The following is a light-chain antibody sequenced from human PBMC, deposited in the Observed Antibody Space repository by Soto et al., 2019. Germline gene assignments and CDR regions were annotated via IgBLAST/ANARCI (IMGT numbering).Light chain of an antibody. CDR3: QQYTAWPLT. J-gene: IGKJ1*01. CDR2: GTS. V-gene: IGKV3D-7*01. Sequence: EIVLKQSAVTLSFSPGERATLSCMSSQPVSRMYLSWFQQKPGKAPRLLIYGTSALESGVPSRFSGSGSGTEFTLTVSNLQSEDFATYYCQQYTAWPLTFGQGTKVDTK. CDR1: QPVSRMY.